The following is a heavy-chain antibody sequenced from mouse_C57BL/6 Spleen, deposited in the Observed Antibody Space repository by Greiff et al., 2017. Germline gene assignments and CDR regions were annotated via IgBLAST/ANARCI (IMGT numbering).Heavy chain of an antibody. CDR2: ISDGGSYT. V-gene: IGHV5-4*01. Sequence: EVKLVESGGGLVKPGGSLKLSCAASGFTFSSYAMSWVRQTPEKRLEWVATISDGGSYTYYPDNVKGRFTISRDNAKNNLYLQMSHLKSEDTAMYYCARDEGNWDDWYFDVWGTGTTVTVSS. J-gene: IGHJ1*03. CDR3: ARDEGNWDDWYFDV. D-gene: IGHD4-1*01. CDR1: GFTFSSYA.